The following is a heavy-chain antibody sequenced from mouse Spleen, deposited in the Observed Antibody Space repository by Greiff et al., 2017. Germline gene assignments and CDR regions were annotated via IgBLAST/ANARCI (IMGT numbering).Heavy chain of an antibody. V-gene: IGHV5-9-3*01. CDR2: ISSGGGNT. J-gene: IGHJ3*01. CDR3: ASPFSYGSSSFAY. D-gene: IGHD1-1*01. CDR1: GFTFSSYA. Sequence: EVQRVESGGGLVKLGGSLKLSCAASGFTFSSYAMSWVRQTPEKRLEWVATISSGGGNTYYPDSVKGRFTISRDNAKNTLYLQMSSLKSEDTAMYYCASPFSYGSSSFAYWGQGTLVTVSA.